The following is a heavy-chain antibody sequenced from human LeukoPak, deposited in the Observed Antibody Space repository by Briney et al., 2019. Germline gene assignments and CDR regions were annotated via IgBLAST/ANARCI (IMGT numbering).Heavy chain of an antibody. J-gene: IGHJ3*02. V-gene: IGHV4-30-4*08. CDR1: GGSISSGDYY. Sequence: SQTLSLTCTVSGGSISSGDYYWSWIRQPPGKGLEWIGYIYYSGSTYYNPSLKSRVTISVDTSKNQFSLKLSSVTAADTAVYYCARGITMIDRAAFDIWGQGTMVTVXS. D-gene: IGHD3-22*01. CDR2: IYYSGST. CDR3: ARGITMIDRAAFDI.